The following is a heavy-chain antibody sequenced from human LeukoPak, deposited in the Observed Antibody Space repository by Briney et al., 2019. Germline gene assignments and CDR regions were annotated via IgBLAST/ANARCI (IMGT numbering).Heavy chain of an antibody. D-gene: IGHD1-26*01. CDR2: IYYSGST. V-gene: IGHV4-39*07. CDR1: GGSISSYY. Sequence: PSETLSLTCTVSGGSISSYYWGWIRQPPGKGLEWIGSIYYSGSTYYNPSLKSRVTISVDTSKNQFSLKLSSVTAADTAVYYCARDVGATSFYYYGMDVWGQGTTVTVSS. CDR3: ARDVGATSFYYYGMDV. J-gene: IGHJ6*02.